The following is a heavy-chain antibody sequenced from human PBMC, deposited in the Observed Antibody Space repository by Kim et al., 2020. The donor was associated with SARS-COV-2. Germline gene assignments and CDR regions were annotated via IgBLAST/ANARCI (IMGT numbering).Heavy chain of an antibody. V-gene: IGHV3-48*02. Sequence: GGSLRLSCAASGFTFSSYSMNWVRQAPGKGLEWVSYISSSSSTIYYADSVKGRFTISRDNAKNSLYLQMNSLRDEDTAVYYCARDRTVMGYYYYYGMDVWGQGTTVTVSS. D-gene: IGHD4-17*01. J-gene: IGHJ6*02. CDR3: ARDRTVMGYYYYYGMDV. CDR1: GFTFSSYS. CDR2: ISSSSSTI.